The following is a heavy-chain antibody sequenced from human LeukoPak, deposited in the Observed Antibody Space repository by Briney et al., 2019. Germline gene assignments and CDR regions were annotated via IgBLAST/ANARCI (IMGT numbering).Heavy chain of an antibody. CDR3: ARTPSGYDFDFEFDY. V-gene: IGHV3-21*01. CDR2: ISSSSSYI. CDR1: GFTFSSYS. J-gene: IGHJ4*02. Sequence: PGGSLRLSCAASGFTFSSYSMNWVRQAPGKGLEWVSSISSSSSYIYYADSVKGRFTISRDNAKNSLYLQMNSLRAEDTAVYYCARTPSGYDFDFEFDYWGQGTLVTVSS. D-gene: IGHD5-12*01.